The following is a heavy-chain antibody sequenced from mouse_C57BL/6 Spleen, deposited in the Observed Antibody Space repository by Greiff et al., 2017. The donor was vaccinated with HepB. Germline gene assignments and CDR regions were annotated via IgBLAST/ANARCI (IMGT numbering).Heavy chain of an antibody. J-gene: IGHJ4*01. CDR3: SLLYYDYGYAMDY. CDR1: GYTFTSYW. D-gene: IGHD2-4*01. V-gene: IGHV1-74*01. CDR2: IYPSDSDT. Sequence: QVQLQQPGAELVKPGASVKVSCKASGYTFTSYWMHWVKQRPGQGLEWIGRIYPSDSDTNYNQKFKGKATLTVDKSSSTAYMQLSSLTSEDSAVYYCSLLYYDYGYAMDYWGQGTSVTVSS.